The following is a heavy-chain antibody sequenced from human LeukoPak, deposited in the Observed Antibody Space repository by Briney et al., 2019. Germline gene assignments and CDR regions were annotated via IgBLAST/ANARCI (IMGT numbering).Heavy chain of an antibody. CDR3: AREMLAAVAAQS. V-gene: IGHV3-21*01. D-gene: IGHD6-19*01. Sequence: GGSLRLSCAASGFTFSSYSMNWVRQALGKGLEWVSSITSSSSYIYYADSVKGRFTISRDNAKNSLYLQMNSLRAEDTAVYYCAREMLAAVAAQSWGQGTLVTVSS. CDR1: GFTFSSYS. CDR2: ITSSSSYI. J-gene: IGHJ5*02.